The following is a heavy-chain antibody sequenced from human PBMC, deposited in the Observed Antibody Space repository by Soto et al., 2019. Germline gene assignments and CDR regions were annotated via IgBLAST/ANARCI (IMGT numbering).Heavy chain of an antibody. CDR3: ARDRLARGIPVAGRIDY. CDR1: GFTFSSYA. CDR2: ISSTGALM. J-gene: IGHJ4*02. D-gene: IGHD6-19*01. Sequence: PGGSLRLSCAASGFTFSSYAMSWVRQAPGKGLEWVSSISSTGALMYYADSVKGRFTISRDDADNSLYLQMNSLRVEDTAVYYCARDRLARGIPVAGRIDYWGQGALVNVSS. V-gene: IGHV3-21*01.